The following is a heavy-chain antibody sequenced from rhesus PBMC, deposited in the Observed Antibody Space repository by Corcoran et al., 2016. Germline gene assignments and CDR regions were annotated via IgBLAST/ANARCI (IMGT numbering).Heavy chain of an antibody. CDR1: GASISSSW. D-gene: IGHD3-16*01. CDR2: INGNSVIT. J-gene: IGHJ4*01. Sequence: QVQLQESGPGLVKPPETLSLTCAVSGASISSSWWSWIRQPPGKGLEWFGEINGNSVITYFNPSLKSRVTISTDASKNQLSLILNSVTAADTAVYYCARGGYYSGSYYHSFDYWGQGVLVTVSS. CDR3: ARGGYYSGSYYHSFDY. V-gene: IGHV4-80*01.